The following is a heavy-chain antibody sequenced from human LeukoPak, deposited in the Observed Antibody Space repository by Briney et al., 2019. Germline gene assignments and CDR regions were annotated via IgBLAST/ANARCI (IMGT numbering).Heavy chain of an antibody. D-gene: IGHD3-9*01. V-gene: IGHV3-7*04. CDR2: IKQDGSEK. CDR1: GFTFSSYW. Sequence: GGSLRLSCTASGFTFSSYWMSWVRQAPGKGLEWVANIKQDGSEKYYVDSVKGRFTISRDNAKNSLYLQMNSLRAEDTAVYYCAREYYDILTGYLGYMDVWGKGTTVTVSS. J-gene: IGHJ6*03. CDR3: AREYYDILTGYLGYMDV.